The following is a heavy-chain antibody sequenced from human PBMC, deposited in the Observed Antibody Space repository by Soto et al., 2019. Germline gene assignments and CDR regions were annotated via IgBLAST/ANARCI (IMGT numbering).Heavy chain of an antibody. CDR2: IFSNGEK. CDR3: ARLRYCSGGSCSAYCYYMDV. CDR1: GFSLSNARMG. V-gene: IGHV2-26*01. Sequence: SGPTLVNPTETLTLTCTVSGFSLSNARMGVSWIRQPPGKALEWLAHIFSNGEKSYSTSLKSRLTISKDTSKSQVVLSMTNMDPVDTATYYCARLRYCSGGSCSAYCYYMDVWGKGTTVTVSS. D-gene: IGHD2-15*01. J-gene: IGHJ6*03.